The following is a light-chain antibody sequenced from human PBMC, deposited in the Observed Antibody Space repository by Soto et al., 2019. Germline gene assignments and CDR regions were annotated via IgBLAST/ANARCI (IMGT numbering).Light chain of an antibody. Sequence: DIQMTQSPSTLSASVGDRVTITCRASESISIWLAWYQQKPGKGPKLLIYDASNLESGVPSRFSGSGSGTEFTLTISSLQPDDFATCYCQQHRSYWTFGQGTRVEIK. J-gene: IGKJ1*01. CDR1: ESISIW. V-gene: IGKV1-5*01. CDR2: DAS. CDR3: QQHRSYWT.